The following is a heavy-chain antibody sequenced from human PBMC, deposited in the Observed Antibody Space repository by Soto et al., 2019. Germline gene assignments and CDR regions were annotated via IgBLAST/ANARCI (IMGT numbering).Heavy chain of an antibody. J-gene: IGHJ4*02. CDR2: INSDGSST. CDR1: GFTFSSYW. Sequence: EVQLVESGGGLVQPGESLRLSCAASGFTFSSYWMHWVRQAPGKGLVWVSRINSDGSSTSYAGSVKGRFTISRDNAKNTLYLQMNSLRAEETAVYYCVITSIVVATATREDYRAQETLVTVSS. D-gene: IGHD2-21*02. V-gene: IGHV3-74*01. CDR3: VITSIVVATATREDY.